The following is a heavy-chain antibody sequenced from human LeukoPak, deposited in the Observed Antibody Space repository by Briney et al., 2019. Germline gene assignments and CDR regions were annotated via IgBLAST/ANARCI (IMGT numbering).Heavy chain of an antibody. CDR3: ARGLDRAGYNSFDY. Sequence: SETLSLTCAVYGGSFSGYYWSWIRQPPGKGLEWIGEINHSGSTNYNPSLKSRVTISVDTSKNQFSLKLSSVTAADTAVYYCARGLDRAGYNSFDYWGQGTLVTVSS. J-gene: IGHJ4*02. V-gene: IGHV4-34*01. CDR1: GGSFSGYY. CDR2: INHSGST. D-gene: IGHD5-24*01.